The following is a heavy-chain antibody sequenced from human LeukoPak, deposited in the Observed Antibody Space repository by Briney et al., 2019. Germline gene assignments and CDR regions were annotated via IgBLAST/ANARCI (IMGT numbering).Heavy chain of an antibody. CDR1: GYTFTGYY. D-gene: IGHD5-24*01. V-gene: IGHV1-2*02. J-gene: IGHJ4*02. CDR3: AREVSRRWLKKVFDY. CDR2: INPNSGGT. Sequence: GASVKVSCKASGYTFTGYYMHWVRQAPGQGLEWMGWINPNSGGTNYAQKFQGRVTMTRDTSISTAYMELSRLRSDDTAVYYCAREVSRRWLKKVFDYWGQGTLVTVSS.